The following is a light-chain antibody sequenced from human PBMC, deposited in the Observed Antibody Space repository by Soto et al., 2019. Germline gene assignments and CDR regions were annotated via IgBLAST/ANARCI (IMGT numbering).Light chain of an antibody. V-gene: IGLV7-43*01. J-gene: IGLJ2*01. CDR1: TGAVTSGYF. CDR3: LLYYGGVRV. Sequence: QAVVTQEPALTVSPRGTVTLTCASSTGAVTSGYFPNWFQQKPGQTPRPLIYSTSNKHSWTPARFSGSLLGGKAALTLSGVQPEDEAEYYCLLYYGGVRVFGGGTKLTVL. CDR2: STS.